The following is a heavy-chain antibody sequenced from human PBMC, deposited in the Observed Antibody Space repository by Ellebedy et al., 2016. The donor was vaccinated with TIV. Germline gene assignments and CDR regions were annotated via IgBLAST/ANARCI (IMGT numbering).Heavy chain of an antibody. CDR2: IYYTGST. CDR1: DGSISNYY. J-gene: IGHJ4*02. Sequence: MPSETLSLTCTVSDGSISNYYLTWIRQPPGKGLEWIGYIYYTGSTNYNPSLKSRVTISVDTSKSQFSLKLNSVTAADTAVYYCVTARLAEVVDLNSNFFDYWGQGTLVTVSS. V-gene: IGHV4-59*01. CDR3: VTARLAEVVDLNSNFFDY. D-gene: IGHD2-21*01.